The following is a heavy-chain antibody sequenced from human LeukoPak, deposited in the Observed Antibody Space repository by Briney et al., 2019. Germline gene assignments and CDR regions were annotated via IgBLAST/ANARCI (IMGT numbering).Heavy chain of an antibody. CDR3: SGRSGFSSIY. CDR1: GFSFDTHW. D-gene: IGHD2-2*01. Sequence: GGSLRLSCEASGFSFDTHWMTWVRQFPGGGLEWVANIKPDGSAEYYLDSVKGRFSISRDNVKNLVYLQLNSLRTEDTAVYYCSGRSGFSSIYWGQGTLVTVSS. J-gene: IGHJ4*02. V-gene: IGHV3-7*01. CDR2: IKPDGSAE.